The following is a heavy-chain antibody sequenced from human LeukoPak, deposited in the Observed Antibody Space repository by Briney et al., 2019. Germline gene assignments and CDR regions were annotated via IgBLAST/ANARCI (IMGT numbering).Heavy chain of an antibody. J-gene: IGHJ4*02. V-gene: IGHV3-7*01. CDR3: AKVSHTVPAAHFDY. CDR2: IKEDGSAT. D-gene: IGHD2-2*01. Sequence: GGSLRLSCAASGFTFSSNGIHWVRQAPGKGPEGVAYIKEDGSATHYVDSVTGRFTISRDNSKNTLYLQMNSLRAEDTAVYYCAKVSHTVPAAHFDYWGQGTLVTVSS. CDR1: GFTFSSNG.